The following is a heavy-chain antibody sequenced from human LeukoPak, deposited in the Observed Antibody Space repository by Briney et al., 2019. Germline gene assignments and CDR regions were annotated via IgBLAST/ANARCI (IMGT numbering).Heavy chain of an antibody. V-gene: IGHV3-21*01. CDR1: GFTFSHFA. D-gene: IGHD3-3*01. Sequence: GGSLRLSCAASGFTFSHFAMSWVRQAPGMGLHWVSTISGSCNKTYDADSVKGRFTISRDNAKNSLYLQMNSLRAEDTAVYYCARDTNILRFFDHYYYMDVWGKGTTVTVSS. J-gene: IGHJ6*03. CDR3: ARDTNILRFFDHYYYMDV. CDR2: ISGSCNKT.